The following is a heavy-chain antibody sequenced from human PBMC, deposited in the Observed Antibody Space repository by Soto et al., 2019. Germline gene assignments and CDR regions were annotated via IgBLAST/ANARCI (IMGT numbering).Heavy chain of an antibody. D-gene: IGHD3-10*01. V-gene: IGHV3-23*01. CDR3: AKDQGSYYYGSGSYAFDI. CDR2: ISGSGGST. CDR1: GFTFSSYA. J-gene: IGHJ3*02. Sequence: EVQLLESGGGLVQPGGSLRLSCAASGFTFSSYAMSWVRQAPGKGLEWVSAISGSGGSTYYADSVKGRFTISRDNYKNTLYLEMNSLRAEDTAVYYCAKDQGSYYYGSGSYAFDIWGQGTMVTVSS.